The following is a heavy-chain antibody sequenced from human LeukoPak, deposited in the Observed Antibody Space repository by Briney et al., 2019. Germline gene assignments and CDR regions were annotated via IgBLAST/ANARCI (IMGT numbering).Heavy chain of an antibody. CDR2: ISYSGST. V-gene: IGHV4-59*11. CDR1: GGSISSHY. D-gene: IGHD2-8*01. CDR3: ARVKANRYCTNGVCFWFDP. J-gene: IGHJ5*02. Sequence: PSETLSLTCTVSGGSISSHYWSRIRQPPGKGLEWIAYISYSGSTNYNPSLKSRVTISVDTSKNQFSLKLSSVTAADTAVYYCARVKANRYCTNGVCFWFDPWGQGTLVTVSS.